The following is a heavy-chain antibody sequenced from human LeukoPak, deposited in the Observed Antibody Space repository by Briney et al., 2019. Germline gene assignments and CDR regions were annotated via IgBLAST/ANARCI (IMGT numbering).Heavy chain of an antibody. J-gene: IGHJ4*02. CDR3: ARDLRLDY. Sequence: SETLSLTCTVSGGSISSYYWSWIRQPPGKGLEWIGYIYYSGSTNYNPSLKSRVTISVDTSKNQFSLKLSSVTAADTAVYYCARDLRLDYWGQGTLVTVSS. CDR2: IYYSGST. V-gene: IGHV4-59*01. CDR1: GGSISSYY.